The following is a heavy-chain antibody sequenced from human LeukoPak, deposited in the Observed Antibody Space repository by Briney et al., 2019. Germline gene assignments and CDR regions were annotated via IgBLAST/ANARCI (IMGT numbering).Heavy chain of an antibody. Sequence: GASVKVSCKASAYTFTDYYIHWVRQAPGQGLEWMGWINPKNGGTDYAQNFQGRVTMTRDTSISTAYMELSRRRSDDTAVYYCARDQNYYGSGSHYNVDYWGRGTLVTVSS. CDR3: ARDQNYYGSGSHYNVDY. V-gene: IGHV1-2*02. CDR2: INPKNGGT. D-gene: IGHD3-10*01. CDR1: AYTFTDYY. J-gene: IGHJ4*02.